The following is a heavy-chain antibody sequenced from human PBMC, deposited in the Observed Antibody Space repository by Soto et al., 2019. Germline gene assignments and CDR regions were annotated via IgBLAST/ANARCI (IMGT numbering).Heavy chain of an antibody. CDR3: AKGRGALYDILTGYPYYFDY. D-gene: IGHD3-9*01. Sequence: GGSLRLSCAASGFTFSSYAMSWVRQAPGKGLEWVSAISGSGGSTYYADSVKGRFTISRDNSKNTLYLRMNSLRAEDAAVYYCAKGRGALYDILTGYPYYFDYWGQGTLVTVSS. CDR1: GFTFSSYA. V-gene: IGHV3-23*01. J-gene: IGHJ4*02. CDR2: ISGSGGST.